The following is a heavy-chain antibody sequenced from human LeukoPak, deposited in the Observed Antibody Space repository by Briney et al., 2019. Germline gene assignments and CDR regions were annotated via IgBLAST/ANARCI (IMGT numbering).Heavy chain of an antibody. CDR3: VRKYYDFWSGYGGFQH. J-gene: IGHJ1*01. CDR1: GGSISSSSYY. V-gene: IGHV4-39*07. Sequence: SETLSLTCTVSGGSISSSSYYWGWIRQPPGKGLEWIGSIYYSGSTYYNPSLKSRVTISVDTSKNQFSLKLSSVTAADTVVYYCVRKYYDFWSGYGGFQHWGQGTLVTVSS. CDR2: IYYSGST. D-gene: IGHD3-3*01.